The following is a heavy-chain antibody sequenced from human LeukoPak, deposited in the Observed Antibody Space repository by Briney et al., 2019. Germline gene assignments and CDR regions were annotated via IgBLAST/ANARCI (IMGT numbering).Heavy chain of an antibody. V-gene: IGHV3-48*03. CDR2: ISSSGGTV. Sequence: GGSLRLSCAASGFTFSSYEMSWVRQAPGKGLEWVSYISSSGGTVKYADSVKGRFTISRDNAKNSLYLQMNSLRAEDTAVYYCARSTHGSGSYYSFDYWGQGTLVTVSS. CDR3: ARSTHGSGSYYSFDY. D-gene: IGHD3-10*01. J-gene: IGHJ4*02. CDR1: GFTFSSYE.